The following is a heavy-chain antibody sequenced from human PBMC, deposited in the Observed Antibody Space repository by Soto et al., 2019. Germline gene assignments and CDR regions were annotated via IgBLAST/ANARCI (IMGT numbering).Heavy chain of an antibody. D-gene: IGHD3-10*01. V-gene: IGHV4-34*01. J-gene: IGHJ4*02. Sequence: SETLSLTCAVYGGSFSGYNWSWIRQPPGKGLEWIGEINHSGSTNYNPSLKSRVTISVDTSKNQFSLKLSSVTAADTAVYYCASSLVEVRGVIYYWGQGTLVTVSS. CDR1: GGSFSGYN. CDR3: ASSLVEVRGVIYY. CDR2: INHSGST.